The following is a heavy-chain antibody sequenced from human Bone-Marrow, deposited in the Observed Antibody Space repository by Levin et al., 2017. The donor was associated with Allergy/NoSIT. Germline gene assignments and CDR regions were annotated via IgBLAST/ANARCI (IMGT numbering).Heavy chain of an antibody. CDR2: IWQDGSNK. CDR1: GFTFGTYG. J-gene: IGHJ6*03. CDR3: ARVFDTYYMDV. Sequence: GESLKISCAASGFTFGTYGMHWVRQAPGKGLEWVASIWQDGSNKYYADFVKGRFTISRDNSKNTLFLQMNSLRAEDTAVYYCARVFDTYYMDVWGKGTTVTVSS. D-gene: IGHD3-9*01. V-gene: IGHV3-33*01.